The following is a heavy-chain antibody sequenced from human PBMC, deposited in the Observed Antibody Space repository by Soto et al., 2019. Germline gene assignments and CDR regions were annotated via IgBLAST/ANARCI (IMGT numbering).Heavy chain of an antibody. CDR3: ARDPGYCSGGSCGSPNWFDP. J-gene: IGHJ5*02. D-gene: IGHD2-15*01. CDR2: INHSGST. V-gene: IGHV4-34*01. CDR1: GGSFSGYY. Sequence: SETLSLTCAVYGGSFSGYYWSWIRQPPGKGLDWIGEINHSGSTNYNPSLKSRVTISVDTSKNQFSLKLSSVTAADTAVYYCARDPGYCSGGSCGSPNWFDPWGQGTLVTVSS.